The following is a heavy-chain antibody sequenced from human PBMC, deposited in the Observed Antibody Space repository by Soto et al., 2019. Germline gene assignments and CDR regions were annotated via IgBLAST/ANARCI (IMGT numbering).Heavy chain of an antibody. CDR2: ISRYGDFT. CDR3: AKDRYLDHDSRGYLFDN. Sequence: EMQLLESGGDLIQPGGSLRLSCAASGFTFNIYAMTWVRQAPGKGLEWVSAISRYGDFTYYADSVEGRFTISRDNSKNPLYLQMNSLRAEDTAVYYCAKDRYLDHDSRGYLFDNWGQGTVVTVSS. D-gene: IGHD3-22*01. V-gene: IGHV3-23*01. J-gene: IGHJ4*02. CDR1: GFTFNIYA.